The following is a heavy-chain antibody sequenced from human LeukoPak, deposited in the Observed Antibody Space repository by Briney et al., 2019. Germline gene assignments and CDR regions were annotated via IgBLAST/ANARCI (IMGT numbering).Heavy chain of an antibody. V-gene: IGHV4-59*02. Sequence: PSETLSLTCSVSGGSVSSYYWSWIRQFPGKGLEWIGSIFYSGNTNYNPSLKSRVTMSVDTSKSRFSLNLSSVTAADTAVYYCVRRAGGCNYGYYFDYWGQGTLVTVSS. CDR1: GGSVSSYY. CDR3: VRRAGGCNYGYYFDY. J-gene: IGHJ4*02. D-gene: IGHD3-10*01. CDR2: IFYSGNT.